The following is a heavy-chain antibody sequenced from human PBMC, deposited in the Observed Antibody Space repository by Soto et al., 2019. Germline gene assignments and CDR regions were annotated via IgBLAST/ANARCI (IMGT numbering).Heavy chain of an antibody. D-gene: IGHD3-10*01. J-gene: IGHJ4*02. CDR3: ARRRWYGSRSYYNVPFFDY. Sequence: QVQLQQWGAGLLKPSETLSLTCAVYGGSFSGYYWSWIRQPPGKGLEWIGEINHSGSTNYNPSLKSRVTISVDTSKNQFSLKLSSVTAADTAVYYCARRRWYGSRSYYNVPFFDYWGQGTLVTVSS. CDR1: GGSFSGYY. CDR2: INHSGST. V-gene: IGHV4-34*01.